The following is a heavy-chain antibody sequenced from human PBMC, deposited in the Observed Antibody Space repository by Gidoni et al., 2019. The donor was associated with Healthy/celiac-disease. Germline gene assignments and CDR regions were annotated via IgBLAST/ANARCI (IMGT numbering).Heavy chain of an antibody. V-gene: IGHV5-51*01. CDR1: GYSFTSYW. D-gene: IGHD3-10*01. CDR2: IYPGDSDT. J-gene: IGHJ6*02. Sequence: EVQLVQSGAAVTKPGESLKISCKGSGYSFTSYWIGWVRQMPGKGLEWMGIIYPGDSDTRYSPSFQGQVTISADKSISTAYLQWSSLKASDTAMYYCASANPITMVRGVSWGAYYYYGMDVWGQGTTVTVSS. CDR3: ASANPITMVRGVSWGAYYYYGMDV.